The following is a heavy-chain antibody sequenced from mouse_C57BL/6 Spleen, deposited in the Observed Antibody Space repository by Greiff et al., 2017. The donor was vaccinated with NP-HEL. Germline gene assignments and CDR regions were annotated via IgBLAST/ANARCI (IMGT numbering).Heavy chain of an antibody. Sequence: DVMLVESGGGLVKPGGSLKLSCAASGFTFSSYAMSWVRQTPEKRLEWVATISDGGSYTYYPDNVKGRFTISRDNAKNNLYLQMSHLKSEDTAMYYCARGGYDWGQGTLVTVSA. CDR1: GFTFSSYA. V-gene: IGHV5-4*03. CDR3: ARGGYD. J-gene: IGHJ3*01. D-gene: IGHD2-2*01. CDR2: ISDGGSYT.